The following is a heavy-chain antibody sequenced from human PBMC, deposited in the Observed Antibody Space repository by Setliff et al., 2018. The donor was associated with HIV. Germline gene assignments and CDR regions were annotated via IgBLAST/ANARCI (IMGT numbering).Heavy chain of an antibody. V-gene: IGHV4-59*08. CDR2: IFTNEFT. CDR1: GDSISGFF. D-gene: IGHD6-25*01. CDR3: ARQVVSEGRLDY. J-gene: IGHJ4*02. Sequence: TSETLSLTCNVSGDSISGFFWTWIRQPPGKRLEWIGSIFTNEFTYYNPSLKSRVTISVDTSKKQFSLKLSSVAAADTAVYFCARQVVSEGRLDYWGQGTLVTVSS.